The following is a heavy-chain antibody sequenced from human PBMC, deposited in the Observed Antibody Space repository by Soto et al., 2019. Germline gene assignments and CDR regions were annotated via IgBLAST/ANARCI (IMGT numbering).Heavy chain of an antibody. J-gene: IGHJ4*02. D-gene: IGHD6-6*01. Sequence: QVQLQESGPGVLKPSETLSLTCAVSGASIRSYYWSWIRQPPGKGLELIGYIYYNGDTKYNPSLRSRVTISLDTSKNQFSLKLNSVTAADTAVYFCARDRYSSSPDFDYWGQGTLVTVSS. CDR1: GASIRSYY. CDR3: ARDRYSSSPDFDY. CDR2: IYYNGDT. V-gene: IGHV4-59*01.